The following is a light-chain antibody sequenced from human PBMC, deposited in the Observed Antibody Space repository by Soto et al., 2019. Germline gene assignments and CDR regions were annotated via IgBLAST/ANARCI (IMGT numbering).Light chain of an antibody. Sequence: EIVLTQSPATLSVYQGGRATLSCRASQSISDTLAWYQKKPGQAPRLLIYGASTRATAIPARFSGSVSGTHFSLTISSLQSEDFAVYDGLQYENWPPAAVGQGTRLEIK. CDR1: QSISDT. V-gene: IGKV3-15*01. CDR3: LQYENWPPAA. CDR2: GAS. J-gene: IGKJ5*01.